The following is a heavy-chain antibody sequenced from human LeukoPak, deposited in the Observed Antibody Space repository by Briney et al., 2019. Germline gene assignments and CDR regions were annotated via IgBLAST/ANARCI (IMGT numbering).Heavy chain of an antibody. CDR2: IKQDGSEK. CDR1: GFTFSSYW. J-gene: IGHJ5*02. Sequence: GGSLRLSCAASGFTFSSYWMSWVRQAPGKGLEWVANIKQDGSEKYYVDSVKGRFTISRDNAKNSLYLQMNSLRAEDTAVYYCARDNSVRDEAWWFNPWGQGTLVAVSS. D-gene: IGHD5-24*01. V-gene: IGHV3-7*03. CDR3: ARDNSVRDEAWWFNP.